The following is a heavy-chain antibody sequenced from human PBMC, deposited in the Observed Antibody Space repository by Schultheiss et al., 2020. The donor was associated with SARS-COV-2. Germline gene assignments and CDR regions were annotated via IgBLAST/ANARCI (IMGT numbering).Heavy chain of an antibody. Sequence: GGSLRLSCAASGFTFSSYWMHWVRQAPGKGLEWVSAISGSGGSTYYADSVKGRFTISRDNSKNTLYLQMNSLRAEDTAVYYCAKDLYGGIGGAFDYWGQGTLVTVSS. CDR3: AKDLYGGIGGAFDY. V-gene: IGHV3-23*01. CDR1: GFTFSSYW. J-gene: IGHJ4*02. D-gene: IGHD3-16*01. CDR2: ISGSGGST.